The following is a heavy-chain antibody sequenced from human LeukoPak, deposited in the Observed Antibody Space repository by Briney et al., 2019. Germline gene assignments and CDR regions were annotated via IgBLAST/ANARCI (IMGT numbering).Heavy chain of an antibody. J-gene: IGHJ4*02. CDR2: ISGSGGST. V-gene: IGHV3-23*01. CDR1: GFTFNSYA. CDR3: AKDRYYGSGSYYKPYYFDS. D-gene: IGHD3-10*01. Sequence: PGGSLRLSCAASGFTFNSYAMNWVRQAPGKGLEWVSGISGSGGSTYYADSVKGRFTISRDNSKNTLYLQMNSLRAEDTAVYYCAKDRYYGSGSYYKPYYFDSWGPGTLVTVSS.